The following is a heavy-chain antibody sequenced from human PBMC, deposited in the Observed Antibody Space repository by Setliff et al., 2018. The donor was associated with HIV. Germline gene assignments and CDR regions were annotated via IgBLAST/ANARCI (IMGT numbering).Heavy chain of an antibody. D-gene: IGHD2-15*01. CDR1: GDSITNDDY. V-gene: IGHV3-64D*09. CDR3: VKDCNPGTCYFEYFEH. Sequence: PSETLSLTCTVSGDSITNDDYYWGWIRQPPGKGLEYVSGISIDGGTAYYAGSVKGRFTTSRDNSKNTLYLQMSSLRVEDTAVYYCVKDCNPGTCYFEYFEHWGQGTLVTVSS. J-gene: IGHJ1*01. CDR2: ISIDGGTA.